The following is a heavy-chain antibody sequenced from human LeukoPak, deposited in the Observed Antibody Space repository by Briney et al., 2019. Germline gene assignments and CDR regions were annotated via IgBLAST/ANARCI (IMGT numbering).Heavy chain of an antibody. J-gene: IGHJ4*02. V-gene: IGHV1-69*04. CDR3: ARTTVVAHFDY. CDR1: GGTFSSYA. CDR2: IIPILGIA. Sequence: SVKVSCKASGGTFSSYAISWVRQAPGQGLEWMGRIIPILGIANYAQKFQGRVTITADKSTSTAYMELSSLRSEDTAVYYCARTTVVAHFDYWGQGTLVTVSS. D-gene: IGHD4-17*01.